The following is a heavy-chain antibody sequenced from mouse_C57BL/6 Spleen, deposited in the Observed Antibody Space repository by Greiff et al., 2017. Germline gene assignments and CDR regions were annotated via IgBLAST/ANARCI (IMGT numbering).Heavy chain of an antibody. CDR2: INPSSGYT. Sequence: VQLQQSGAELARPGASVKMSCKASGYTFTSYTMHWVKQRPGQGLEWIGYINPSSGYTKYNQKFKDKATLTADKSSSTAYMQLSSLTSEDSAVYYCARNYYGSSYEDCDYWGQGTTLTVSS. CDR1: GYTFTSYT. V-gene: IGHV1-4*01. CDR3: ARNYYGSSYEDCDY. D-gene: IGHD1-1*01. J-gene: IGHJ2*01.